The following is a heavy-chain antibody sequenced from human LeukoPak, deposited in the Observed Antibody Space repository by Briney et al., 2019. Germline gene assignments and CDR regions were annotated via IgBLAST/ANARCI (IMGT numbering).Heavy chain of an antibody. J-gene: IGHJ4*02. CDR2: IYTSGST. CDR1: GGSISNYY. CDR3: AKIGYSSGWFEVDS. D-gene: IGHD6-19*01. V-gene: IGHV4-4*07. Sequence: SETLSLTCTVSGGSISNYYWTWIRQPAGKGLEWIGGIYTSGSTNYNPSLKSRVTISLDKSKNQFSLRLSSVTAADTAVYFCAKIGYSSGWFEVDSWGQGTLVTVFS.